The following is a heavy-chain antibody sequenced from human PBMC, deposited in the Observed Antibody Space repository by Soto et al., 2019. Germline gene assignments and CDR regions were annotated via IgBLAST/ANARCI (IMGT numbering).Heavy chain of an antibody. D-gene: IGHD1-1*01. J-gene: IGHJ5*02. Sequence: VQLVESGGELVQPGGSLRLSCAASGFTFNNYWMHWVRQAPGKGLVWVSRINTDGSRTSYADSVKGRFTISRDNARNTLYLQMDSLRDEDTAVYYCAKVATGSYNWFDPWGQGTLVTVSS. CDR3: AKVATGSYNWFDP. CDR2: INTDGSRT. V-gene: IGHV3-74*01. CDR1: GFTFNNYW.